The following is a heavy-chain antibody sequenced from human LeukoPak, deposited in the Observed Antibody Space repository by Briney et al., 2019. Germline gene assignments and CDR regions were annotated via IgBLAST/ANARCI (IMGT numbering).Heavy chain of an antibody. Sequence: SETLSLTCTVSGGSISSYYWSWIRQPPGKGLEWIGYIYYSGSTNYNPSLKSRVTISVDTSKNQFSLKLSSVTAADTAVYYCARDLLGWGSSWFDYWGQGTLVTVSS. CDR3: ARDLLGWGSSWFDY. J-gene: IGHJ4*02. V-gene: IGHV4-59*01. CDR2: IYYSGST. CDR1: GGSISSYY. D-gene: IGHD6-13*01.